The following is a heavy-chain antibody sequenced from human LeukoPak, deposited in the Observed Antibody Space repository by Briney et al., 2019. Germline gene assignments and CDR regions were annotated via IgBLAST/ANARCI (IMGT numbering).Heavy chain of an antibody. D-gene: IGHD6-13*01. V-gene: IGHV3-48*03. Sequence: GGSLRLSCAASGFTFSSSEMNWVRQAPGKGLEWVSYISSSGSTIYYADTVKGRFTISRDNAKNSLYLQMNSLRAEDTAVYYCARDGSSSWSIDYYMDVWGKGTTVTISS. CDR1: GFTFSSSE. J-gene: IGHJ6*03. CDR3: ARDGSSSWSIDYYMDV. CDR2: ISSSGSTI.